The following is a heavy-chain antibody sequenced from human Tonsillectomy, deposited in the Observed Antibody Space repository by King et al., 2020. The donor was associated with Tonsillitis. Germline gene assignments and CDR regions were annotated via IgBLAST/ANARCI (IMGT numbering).Heavy chain of an antibody. CDR2: IDHSGGT. CDR1: GGSFSGFH. CDR3: SRGRRYGEWFGDLLYYHCYRDV. Sequence: VQLQQWGAGLLKPSETLSLTCGVSGGSFSGFHWNWIRQPPGKGLEWLAEIDHSGGTNVNPSIKSRLTTSIDTSKNQISLKLKPVTAADTGLYFCSRGRRYGEWFGDLLYYHCYRDVWGTGTTVTVS. D-gene: IGHD3-10*01. J-gene: IGHJ6*03. V-gene: IGHV4-34*01.